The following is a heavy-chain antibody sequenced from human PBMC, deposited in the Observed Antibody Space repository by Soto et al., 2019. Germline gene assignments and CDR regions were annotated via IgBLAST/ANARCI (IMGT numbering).Heavy chain of an antibody. J-gene: IGHJ6*02. CDR3: ARDKDRLQLGGTYYYILDV. D-gene: IGHD1-1*01. CDR2: IMPVFPTP. Sequence: QVQLVQSGAEVKKPGSSVKVSCKASGGTFSTSAISWVRQAPGQGLEWVGGIMPVFPTPDYAQNFQGRVTITSDESTTTACLELTSLIADHTALYYCARDKDRLQLGGTYYYILDVWGQGTAITVSS. CDR1: GGTFSTSA. V-gene: IGHV1-69*05.